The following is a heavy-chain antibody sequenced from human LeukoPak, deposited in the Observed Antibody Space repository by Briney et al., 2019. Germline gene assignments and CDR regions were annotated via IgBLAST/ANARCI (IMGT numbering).Heavy chain of an antibody. CDR1: GGSISSYY. CDR2: IYYSGST. Sequence: PSETLSLTYTVSGGSISSYYWSWIRQPPGKGLEWIGYIYYSGSTNYNPSLKSRVTISVDTSKNQFSLKLSSVTAADTAVYYCARWGTHNWFDPWGQGTLVTVSS. D-gene: IGHD3-16*01. V-gene: IGHV4-59*01. J-gene: IGHJ5*02. CDR3: ARWGTHNWFDP.